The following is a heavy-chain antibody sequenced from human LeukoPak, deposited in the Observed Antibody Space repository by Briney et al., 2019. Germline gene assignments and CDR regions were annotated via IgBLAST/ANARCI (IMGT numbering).Heavy chain of an antibody. CDR2: ISGSGGGT. CDR1: GFTFSSYA. J-gene: IGHJ5*02. Sequence: GGSLRLSCAASGFTFSSYAMSWVRQAPGKGLEWGSAISGSGGGTYYADSVKGRFPNSRDNSKNTLYLQMNSLRAEDTAVYYCAKGGSSSWYDWFGPWGQGTLVTVSS. D-gene: IGHD6-13*01. CDR3: AKGGSSSWYDWFGP. V-gene: IGHV3-23*01.